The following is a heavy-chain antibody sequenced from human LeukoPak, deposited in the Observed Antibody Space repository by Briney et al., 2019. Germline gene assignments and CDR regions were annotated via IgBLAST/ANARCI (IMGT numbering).Heavy chain of an antibody. D-gene: IGHD1-26*01. Sequence: GGSLRLSCAASGFAFSDYAMSWVRQAPGTGLEWVSIISGSGGTTFYADSVKGRFSISRDNSKNTLYLQMNSLRAEDTAVYYCARGGVVGATRRVFAIWGQGTMVTVSS. J-gene: IGHJ3*02. V-gene: IGHV3-23*01. CDR1: GFAFSDYA. CDR3: ARGGVVGATRRVFAI. CDR2: ISGSGGTT.